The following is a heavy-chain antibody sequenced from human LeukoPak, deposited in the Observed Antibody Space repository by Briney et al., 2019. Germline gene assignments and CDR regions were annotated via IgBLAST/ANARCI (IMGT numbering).Heavy chain of an antibody. D-gene: IGHD3-22*01. Sequence: GASVTVSCTVSGYTLTELSMHWVRQAPGKGLEWMGGFDPEDGETIYAQKFQGRVTMTEDTSTDTAYMELSSLRSEDTAVYYCATQYYYDSSGYPRYFYYWGQGTLVTVSS. CDR2: FDPEDGET. CDR1: GYTLTELS. J-gene: IGHJ4*02. V-gene: IGHV1-24*01. CDR3: ATQYYYDSSGYPRYFYY.